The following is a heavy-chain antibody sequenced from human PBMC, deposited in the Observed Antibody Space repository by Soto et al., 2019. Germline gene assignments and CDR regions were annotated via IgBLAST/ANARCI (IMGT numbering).Heavy chain of an antibody. CDR1: GYSFTSYW. CDR3: ARLGDIVATIDDYYYGMDV. Sequence: PGESLKISCKGSGYSFTSYWISWVRQMPGKGLEWMGRIDPSDSYTNYSPSFQGHVTISADKSISTAYLQWSSLKASDTAMYYCARLGDIVATIDDYYYGMDVWGQGTTVTVSS. D-gene: IGHD5-12*01. V-gene: IGHV5-10-1*01. J-gene: IGHJ6*02. CDR2: IDPSDSYT.